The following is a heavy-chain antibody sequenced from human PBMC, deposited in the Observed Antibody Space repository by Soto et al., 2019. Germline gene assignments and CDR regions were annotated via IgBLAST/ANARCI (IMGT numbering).Heavy chain of an antibody. V-gene: IGHV1-69*13. Sequence: SVKVSCKASGGTFSSYAISWVRQAPGQGLEWMGGIIPIFGTANYAQKFQGRVTITADESTSTAYMELSSLRSEDTAVYYCATSPLDYYDSSGYRPIFDYWGQGTLVTVS. CDR3: ATSPLDYYDSSGYRPIFDY. D-gene: IGHD3-22*01. CDR2: IIPIFGTA. CDR1: GGTFSSYA. J-gene: IGHJ4*02.